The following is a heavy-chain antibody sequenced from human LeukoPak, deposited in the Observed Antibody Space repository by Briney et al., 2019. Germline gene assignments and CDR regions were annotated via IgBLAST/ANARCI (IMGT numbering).Heavy chain of an antibody. CDR1: GDSVSSSNYY. D-gene: IGHD6-13*01. J-gene: IGHJ4*02. V-gene: IGHV4-39*07. CDR2: IYYSGST. Sequence: SETLSLTCTVSGDSVSSSNYYWAWIRQPPGKGLEWIGNIYYSGSTYYNPSLKSRVTMSVDTSKNQFSLKLSSVTAADTAVYYCARFSSIAAAFDYWGQGTLVTVSS. CDR3: ARFSSIAAAFDY.